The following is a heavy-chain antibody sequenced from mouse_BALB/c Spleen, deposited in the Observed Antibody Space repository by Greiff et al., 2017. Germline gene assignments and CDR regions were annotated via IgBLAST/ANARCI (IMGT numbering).Heavy chain of an antibody. J-gene: IGHJ4*01. V-gene: IGHV1-4*02. Sequence: VQLQESAAELARPGASVKMSCKASGYTFTSYSMHWVKPRPGQGLEWFGYINPSSGYTEYNQKFKDKTTLTADKSSSTAYMQLGSLTSEDSAVYYSATRRYYAMDYWGEGTSVTVSS. CDR3: ATRRYYAMDY. CDR2: INPSSGYT. CDR1: GYTFTSYS.